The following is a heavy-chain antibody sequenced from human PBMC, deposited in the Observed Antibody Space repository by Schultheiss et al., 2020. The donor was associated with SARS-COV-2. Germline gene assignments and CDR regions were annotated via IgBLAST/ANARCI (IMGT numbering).Heavy chain of an antibody. CDR2: INHSGST. V-gene: IGHV4-34*01. Sequence: SQTLSLTCAVYGGSFSGYYWSWIRQPPGKGLEWIGEINHSGSTNYNPSLKSRVTISVDTSKNQFSLKLSSVTAADTAVYYCARSPYYYDSSGYYYFDYWGQGTLVTVSS. CDR3: ARSPYYYDSSGYYYFDY. CDR1: GGSFSGYY. D-gene: IGHD3-22*01. J-gene: IGHJ4*02.